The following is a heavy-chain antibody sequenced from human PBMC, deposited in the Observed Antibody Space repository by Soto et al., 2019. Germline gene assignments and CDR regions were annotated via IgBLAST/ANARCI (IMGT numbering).Heavy chain of an antibody. J-gene: IGHJ4*02. CDR2: IYHSGST. CDR3: ARRWGEGRVDY. Sequence: QVQLQESGPGLVKPSGTLSLTCAVSGGSISSSNWWSWVRQPPGKGLEWIGEIYHSGSTNYNPSLRSLVTISVEKSRNQFSRKLSSLTAADTAVYYCARRWGEGRVDYWGQGTLVTVSS. CDR1: GGSISSSNW. D-gene: IGHD3-10*01. V-gene: IGHV4-4*02.